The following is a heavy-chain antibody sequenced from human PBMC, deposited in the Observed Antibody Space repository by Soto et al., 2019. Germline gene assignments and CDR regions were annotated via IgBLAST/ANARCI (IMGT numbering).Heavy chain of an antibody. D-gene: IGHD1-26*01. J-gene: IGHJ4*02. CDR1: VYIFTSYG. CDR3: ARVGGSYYFDY. Sequence: XSVKASCKASVYIFTSYGISWVRQAPGQGLEWMGWISAYNGNINYAQKLQGRVTMTTDTSTSTSYMELRSLRSEDTAVYYCARVGGSYYFDYWSQGTLVTVSS. CDR2: ISAYNGNI. V-gene: IGHV1-18*04.